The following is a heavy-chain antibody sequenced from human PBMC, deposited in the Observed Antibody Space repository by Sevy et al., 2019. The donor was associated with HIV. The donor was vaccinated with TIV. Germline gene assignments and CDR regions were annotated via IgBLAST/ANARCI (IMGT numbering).Heavy chain of an antibody. CDR2: IRSKANSYAT. CDR1: GFTFSGSA. J-gene: IGHJ6*02. V-gene: IGHV3-73*01. CDR3: TRQDIVVVPAAHYYYGMDV. D-gene: IGHD2-2*01. Sequence: GGSLRLSCAASGFTFSGSAMHWVRQASGKGLEWVGRIRSKANSYATAYAASVKGRFTISRDDSKNTAYLQSNSLKTEDTAVYYCTRQDIVVVPAAHYYYGMDVWGQGTTVTVSS.